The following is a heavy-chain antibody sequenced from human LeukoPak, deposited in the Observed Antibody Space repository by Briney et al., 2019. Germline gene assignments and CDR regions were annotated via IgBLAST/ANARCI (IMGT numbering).Heavy chain of an antibody. CDR2: FYSGEST. D-gene: IGHD1-26*01. J-gene: IGHJ4*02. Sequence: PGGSLRLSCAASGFSVGSNNMTWVRQAPGKGLEWVSCFYSGESTFYADSVQGRFTISRDISKNTVYLRMDRLRADDTAVYYCARSLGSGTYDGWGQGTLVTVSS. CDR1: GFSVGSNN. CDR3: ARSLGSGTYDG. V-gene: IGHV3-53*01.